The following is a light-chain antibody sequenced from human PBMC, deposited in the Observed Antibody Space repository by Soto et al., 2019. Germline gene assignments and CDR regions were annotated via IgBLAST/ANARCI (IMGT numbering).Light chain of an antibody. CDR3: LLAYSGIVV. Sequence: QAVVTQEPSLTVSPGGTVTLTCGSSTGTVTTGLYPYWFQQKPGQAPRTLIYDATNKHSWTPARYSGSLLGGKAALTLSGAQPEDEADYYCLLAYSGIVVFGGGTKLTVL. CDR1: TGTVTTGLY. V-gene: IGLV7-46*01. CDR2: DAT. J-gene: IGLJ2*01.